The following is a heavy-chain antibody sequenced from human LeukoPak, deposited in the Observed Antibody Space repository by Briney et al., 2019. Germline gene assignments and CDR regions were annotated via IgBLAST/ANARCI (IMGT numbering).Heavy chain of an antibody. CDR2: INSDGSST. CDR3: ARHITRAITEDY. Sequence: GGSLRLSCAASGFTFSSYWMHWVRQAPGKGLVWVSRINSDGSSTNYADSVKGRFTISRDNAKNTLYLQMNSLRAEDTAAYYCARHITRAITEDYWGQGTLVTVSS. V-gene: IGHV3-74*01. CDR1: GFTFSSYW. D-gene: IGHD1-20*01. J-gene: IGHJ4*02.